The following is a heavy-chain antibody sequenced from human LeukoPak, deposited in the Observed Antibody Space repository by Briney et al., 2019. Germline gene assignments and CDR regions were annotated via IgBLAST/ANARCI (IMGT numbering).Heavy chain of an antibody. CDR3: SRGATRVYSSDWFMDD. D-gene: IGHD6-13*01. Sequence: ASVKVSCKASGYTFTGYYMHWVRHAPEQGLERMGRINPNSGGTNYAQKFHGRVTMTRVTSNTTDYMELSRLRSEGTAVYCCSRGATRVYSSDWFMDDWGQGSLVTVSS. CDR1: GYTFTGYY. CDR2: INPNSGGT. J-gene: IGHJ4*02. V-gene: IGHV1-2*06.